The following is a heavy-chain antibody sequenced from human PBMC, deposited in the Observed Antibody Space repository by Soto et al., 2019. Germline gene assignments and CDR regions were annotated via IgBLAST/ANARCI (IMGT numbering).Heavy chain of an antibody. V-gene: IGHV3-23*01. D-gene: IGHD1-26*01. J-gene: IGHJ6*03. CDR3: AKKSGPITTTPFYYYYYMDV. CDR2: IGGSGGST. CDR1: GFTFSSYG. Sequence: GGSLRLSCAASGFTFSSYGMTWVRQAPGKGLEWVSTIGGSGGSTHYTDSVKGRFTISRDNSKNTLYLQMNSLRAEDMAVYYCAKKSGPITTTPFYYYYYMDVWGKGTTVTVSS.